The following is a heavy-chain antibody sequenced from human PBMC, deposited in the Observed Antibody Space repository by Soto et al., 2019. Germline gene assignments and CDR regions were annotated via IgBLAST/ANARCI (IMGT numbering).Heavy chain of an antibody. CDR3: ARVRMTYYDYVWGSYRYTDYYYYGMDV. CDR1: GGSISSYY. V-gene: IGHV4-59*01. Sequence: LSLTCTVSGGSISSYYWSWIRQPPGKGLEWIGYIYYSGSTNYNPSLKSRVTISVDTSKNQFSLKLSSVTAADTAVYYCARVRMTYYDYVWGSYRYTDYYYYGMDVWGQGTTVTVSS. CDR2: IYYSGST. J-gene: IGHJ6*02. D-gene: IGHD3-16*02.